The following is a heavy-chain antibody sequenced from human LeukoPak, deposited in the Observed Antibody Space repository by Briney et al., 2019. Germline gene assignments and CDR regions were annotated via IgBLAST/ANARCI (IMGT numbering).Heavy chain of an antibody. Sequence: PGGSLRLSCAASGFTFSSYGMSWVRQAPGKGLEWVSAISGSGGSTYYADSVKGRFTISRDNSKNTLYLQMNSLRAEDTAVYYCAKDNSRQLALDAFDIWGQGTMVTVSS. CDR3: AKDNSRQLALDAFDI. CDR1: GFTFSSYG. D-gene: IGHD6-13*01. V-gene: IGHV3-23*01. J-gene: IGHJ3*02. CDR2: ISGSGGST.